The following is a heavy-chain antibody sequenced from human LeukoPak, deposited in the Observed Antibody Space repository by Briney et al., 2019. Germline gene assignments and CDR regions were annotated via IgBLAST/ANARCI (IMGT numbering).Heavy chain of an antibody. J-gene: IGHJ4*02. Sequence: GGSLRLSCAASGFTFSSYAMSWVRQAPGKGLEWVSAISGSGSSTYYADSVKGRFTISRDNSKNTLYLQMNSLRAEDTAVYYCAKVPTYYYDSSGYYYFDYWGQGTLVTVSS. CDR1: GFTFSSYA. CDR3: AKVPTYYYDSSGYYYFDY. V-gene: IGHV3-23*01. CDR2: ISGSGSST. D-gene: IGHD3-22*01.